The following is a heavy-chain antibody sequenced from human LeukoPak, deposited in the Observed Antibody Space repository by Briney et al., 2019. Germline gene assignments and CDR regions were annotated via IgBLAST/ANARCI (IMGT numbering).Heavy chain of an antibody. J-gene: IGHJ4*02. D-gene: IGHD5-18*01. CDR2: IIPILGIA. V-gene: IGHV1-69*04. Sequence: SVKVSCKASGGTFSSYAISWVRQAPGQGLEWMGRIIPILGIANYAQKFQGRVTITTDESTSTAYMELSSLRSEDTAVYYCATSYGPYYFDYWGQGTLVTVSS. CDR1: GGTFSSYA. CDR3: ATSYGPYYFDY.